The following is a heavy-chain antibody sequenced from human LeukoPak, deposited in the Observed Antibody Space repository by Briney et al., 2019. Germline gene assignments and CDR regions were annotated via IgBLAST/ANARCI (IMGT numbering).Heavy chain of an antibody. CDR1: GGTFSSYA. CDR3: ASSKTMVRGVISAFDI. J-gene: IGHJ3*02. D-gene: IGHD3-10*01. CDR2: IIPILGIA. Sequence: ASVKVSCKASGGTFSSYAISWVRQAPGQGLEWMGRIIPILGIANYAQKFQGRVTITADKSTSTAYMELSSLRSEDTAVYYCASSKTMVRGVISAFDIWGQGTMVTVSS. V-gene: IGHV1-69*04.